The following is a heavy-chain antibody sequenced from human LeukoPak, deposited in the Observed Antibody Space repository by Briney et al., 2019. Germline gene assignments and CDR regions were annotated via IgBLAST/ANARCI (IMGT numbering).Heavy chain of an antibody. CDR1: GGSFRGYY. J-gene: IGHJ3*02. V-gene: IGHV4-34*01. CDR3: ARDRQYYYDSSGYYRRRSYAFDI. D-gene: IGHD3-22*01. CDR2: SNHSGST. Sequence: KPSETLSLTCAVYGGSFRGYYWRWIRQPPRKGLEWIGESNHSGSTNYNPSLRSRVTFSVDTSKNQFSLKLSSVTAADTAVYYCARDRQYYYDSSGYYRRRSYAFDIWGQGTMVTVSS.